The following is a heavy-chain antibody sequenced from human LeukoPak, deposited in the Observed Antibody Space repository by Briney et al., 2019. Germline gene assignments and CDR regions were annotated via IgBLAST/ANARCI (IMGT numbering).Heavy chain of an antibody. CDR3: ARSYGAYLPHYFDL. V-gene: IGHV5-51*01. J-gene: IGHJ4*02. D-gene: IGHD4/OR15-4a*01. CDR2: IHPGEVDL. Sequence: GESLKISCTTSGYTFPTYWVAWMRQMPGKGLEWIGVIHPGEVDLRYRPSFRGQVTMSADKSISTAYLQWTSLRASDSAIYYCARSYGAYLPHYFDLWGQGTLVTVSS. CDR1: GYTFPTYW.